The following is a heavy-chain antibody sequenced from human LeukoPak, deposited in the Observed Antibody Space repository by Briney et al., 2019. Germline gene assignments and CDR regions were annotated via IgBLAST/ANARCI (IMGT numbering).Heavy chain of an antibody. Sequence: GGSLRLSCAASGFTFSSYWLSWVRQAPGKGLEWVANIKQDGSEKYYVDSVKGRFTISRDNAKKALYLQMNSLRAEDTAVYYCARDFGWFGEYYYYGMDVWGQGTTVTVSS. CDR1: GFTFSSYW. D-gene: IGHD3-10*01. V-gene: IGHV3-7*01. CDR2: IKQDGSEK. CDR3: ARDFGWFGEYYYYGMDV. J-gene: IGHJ6*02.